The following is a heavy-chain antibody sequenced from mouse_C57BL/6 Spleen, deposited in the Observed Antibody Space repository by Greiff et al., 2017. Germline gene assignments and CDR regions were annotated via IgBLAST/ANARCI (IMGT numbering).Heavy chain of an antibody. J-gene: IGHJ3*01. CDR3: ARDRDYGYSWFAY. CDR1: GYSITSGYY. V-gene: IGHV3-6*01. D-gene: IGHD2-2*01. CDR2: ISYDGSN. Sequence: ESGPGLVKPSQSLSLSCSVTGYSITSGYYWNWIRQFPGNKLEWMGYISYDGSNNYNPSLKNRISITRDTSKNQFFLKLHSVTTEDTATYYCARDRDYGYSWFAYWGQGTLVTVSA.